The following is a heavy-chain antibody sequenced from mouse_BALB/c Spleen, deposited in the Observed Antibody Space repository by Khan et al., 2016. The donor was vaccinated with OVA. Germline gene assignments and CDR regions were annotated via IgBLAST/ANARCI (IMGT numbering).Heavy chain of an antibody. J-gene: IGHJ2*01. CDR2: ISGDSHTI. CDR1: GFTFSSFG. Sequence: EVMLVESGGDLVQPGGSRKLSCVASGFTFSSFGMHWIRQAPEKGLEWVAYISGDSHTIYYADTVQGRFTISRDNPKNTLFLQMTSLRSEDMAMYYCTRSYFNGYYFDQWGQGTTLTVSS. V-gene: IGHV5-17*02. CDR3: TRSYFNGYYFDQ. D-gene: IGHD1-1*01.